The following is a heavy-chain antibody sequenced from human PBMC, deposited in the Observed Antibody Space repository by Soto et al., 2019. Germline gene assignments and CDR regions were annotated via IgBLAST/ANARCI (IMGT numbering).Heavy chain of an antibody. J-gene: IGHJ3*02. Sequence: QVQLVESGGGVVQPGRSLRLSCAASGITFSSYGMHWVRQAPGKGLEWVAVISYDGSNKYYADSVKGRFTISRDNSKNTLYLQMNSLRAEDTAVYYCVYNRLSGYVWSAFDIWGQGTMVTVSS. CDR1: GITFSSYG. CDR3: VYNRLSGYVWSAFDI. CDR2: ISYDGSNK. D-gene: IGHD3-22*01. V-gene: IGHV3-30*03.